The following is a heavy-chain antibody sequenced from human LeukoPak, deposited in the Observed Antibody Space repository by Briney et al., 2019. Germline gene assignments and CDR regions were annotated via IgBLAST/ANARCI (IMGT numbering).Heavy chain of an antibody. V-gene: IGHV1-18*01. J-gene: IGHJ4*02. CDR1: GYTFTSYG. D-gene: IGHD3-22*01. Sequence: SVKVSCKASGYTFTSYGISWVRQAPGQGLEWVGWISAYNGNTNYAQKLQGRVTMTTDTSTSTAYMELRSLRSDDTAVYYCAREREYYYDSSGYFDYWGQGTLVTVSS. CDR3: AREREYYYDSSGYFDY. CDR2: ISAYNGNT.